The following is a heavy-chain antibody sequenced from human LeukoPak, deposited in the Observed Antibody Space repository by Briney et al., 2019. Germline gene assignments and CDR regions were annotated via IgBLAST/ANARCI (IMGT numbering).Heavy chain of an antibody. J-gene: IGHJ4*02. CDR2: VNPNSGGR. D-gene: IGHD6-13*01. Sequence: GASVKVSCKASGYTFTGYYIHWVRQAPGQGLEWMGWVNPNSGGRNYAQKFQGRVTMTRDTTISTAYMELSSLRSDDTAVYYCARSQWGIASAGRDYWGQGTLVSVSS. CDR3: ARSQWGIASAGRDY. V-gene: IGHV1-2*02. CDR1: GYTFTGYY.